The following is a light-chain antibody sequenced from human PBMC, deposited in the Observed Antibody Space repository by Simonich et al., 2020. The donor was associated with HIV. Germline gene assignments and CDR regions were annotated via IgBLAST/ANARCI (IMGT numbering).Light chain of an antibody. CDR3: QQYNYWYT. Sequence: EIMMTQSPATLSVSPGERATLSCRASQGISNNLAWYQQKPGQAPRLLIYGASTRATGIPARFSGSGSGTEFTLTISSMQSEDFAVYYCQQYNYWYTFGQGTKLEIK. J-gene: IGKJ2*01. CDR1: QGISNN. CDR2: GAS. V-gene: IGKV3-15*01.